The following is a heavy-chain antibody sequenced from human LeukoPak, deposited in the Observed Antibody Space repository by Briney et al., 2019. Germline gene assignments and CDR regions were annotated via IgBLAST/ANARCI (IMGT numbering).Heavy chain of an antibody. CDR1: GGSISSSSYY. V-gene: IGHV4-39*01. CDR2: IYYSGST. J-gene: IGHJ6*03. Sequence: PSETLSLTCTVSGGSISSSSYYWGWIRQPPGKGLEWIGSIYYSGSTNYNPSLKSRVTISVDTSKNQFSLKLSSVTAADTAVYYCARHTRGYSSSLGYYYYMDVWGKGTTVTVSS. CDR3: ARHTRGYSSSLGYYYYMDV. D-gene: IGHD6-13*01.